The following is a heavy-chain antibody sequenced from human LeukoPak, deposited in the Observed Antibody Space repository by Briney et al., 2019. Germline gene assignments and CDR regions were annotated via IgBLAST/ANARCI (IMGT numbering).Heavy chain of an antibody. CDR2: IYNSGST. D-gene: IGHD6-19*01. Sequence: PSETLSLTCTVSGGSISSSSYYWGWIRQPPGKGLEWIGYIYNSGSTNYNPSLKSRVTISVDTSKNQFSLKLSSVTAADTAVYYCANLSGWDDAFDVWGQGTMVTVSS. V-gene: IGHV4-61*05. CDR1: GGSISSSSYY. CDR3: ANLSGWDDAFDV. J-gene: IGHJ3*01.